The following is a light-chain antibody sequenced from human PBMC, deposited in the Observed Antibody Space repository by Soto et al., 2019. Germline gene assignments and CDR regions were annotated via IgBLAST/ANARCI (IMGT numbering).Light chain of an antibody. J-gene: IGKJ4*01. Sequence: EIVLTQSPATLSLSPGERATLSCRASQSVSSYLAWYQQKPGQAPRLLIYDASNRATGIPARFSGSGSGTDFTLTISSLELEDFAVYYCQQRSNWPPAFGGGTKVDIK. CDR2: DAS. V-gene: IGKV3-11*01. CDR3: QQRSNWPPA. CDR1: QSVSSY.